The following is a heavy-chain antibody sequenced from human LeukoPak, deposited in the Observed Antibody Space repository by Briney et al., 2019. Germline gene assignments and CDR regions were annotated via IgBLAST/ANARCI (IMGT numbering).Heavy chain of an antibody. J-gene: IGHJ5*02. CDR1: GGSFSGYY. V-gene: IGHV4-34*01. CDR3: ARQRRIMGVMERFDP. CDR2: INHSGST. Sequence: PSETLSLTCAVYGGSFSGYYWSWIRQPPGKGLEWIGEINHSGSTNYNPSLKSRVTISVDTSKNQFSLKLSSVTAADTAVYFCARQRRIMGVMERFDPWGQGTLVTVSS. D-gene: IGHD3-16*01.